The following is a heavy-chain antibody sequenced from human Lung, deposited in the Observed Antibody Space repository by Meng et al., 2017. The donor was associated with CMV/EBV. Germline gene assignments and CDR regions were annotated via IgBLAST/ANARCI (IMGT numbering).Heavy chain of an antibody. D-gene: IGHD3-10*01. Sequence: GESLKISCKVSGNRFTTYWIGWVRQMPGKGLEWMGIIYPHDSNTIYTPSFQGQVTISADKSVSTVYLQWDSLKASDTAIYYCARRDYYDLGSGNWGQGTLVTVSS. CDR1: GNRFTTYW. V-gene: IGHV5-51*01. CDR2: IYPHDSNT. J-gene: IGHJ4*02. CDR3: ARRDYYDLGSGN.